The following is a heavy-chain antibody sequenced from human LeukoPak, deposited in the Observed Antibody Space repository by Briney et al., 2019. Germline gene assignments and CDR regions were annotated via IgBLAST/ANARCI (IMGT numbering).Heavy chain of an antibody. CDR3: AKVSKGGSTRWFDP. D-gene: IGHD2/OR15-2a*01. CDR1: GFTFSSYA. CDR2: ISGSGGGA. Sequence: GASLRLSCAASGFTFSSYAMSWVRQAPGKGLEWVSVISGSGGGASYADSVKGRFTISRDNSKNTLYLQMNSLRAEGTAVYYCAKVSKGGSTRWFDPWGQGTLVTVSS. J-gene: IGHJ5*02. V-gene: IGHV3-23*01.